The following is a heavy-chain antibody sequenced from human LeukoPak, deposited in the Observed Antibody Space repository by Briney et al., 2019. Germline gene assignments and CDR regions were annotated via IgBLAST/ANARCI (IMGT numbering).Heavy chain of an antibody. V-gene: IGHV1-2*06. D-gene: IGHD2-2*01. CDR3: ARADCSSTSCLDAFDI. CDR2: INPNSGGK. CDR1: GYTFIGYY. J-gene: IGHJ3*02. Sequence: ASVKVSCKASGYTFIGYYMHWVRQAPGQGLEWVGRINPNSGGKNYAQKFQGRVTMTRYTSISTAYMELSRLRSDDTAVYYCARADCSSTSCLDAFDIWGQGTMVTVSS.